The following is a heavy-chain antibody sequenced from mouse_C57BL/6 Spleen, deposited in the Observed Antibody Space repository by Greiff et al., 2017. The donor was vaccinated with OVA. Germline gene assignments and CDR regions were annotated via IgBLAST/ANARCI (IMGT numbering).Heavy chain of an antibody. CDR2: IYPRSGNT. V-gene: IGHV1-81*01. CDR3: AREARDDGYFDY. CDR1: GYTFTSYG. J-gene: IGHJ2*01. D-gene: IGHD2-12*01. Sequence: QVQLKESGAELARPGASVKLSCKASGYTFTSYGISWVKQRTGQGLEWIGEIYPRSGNTYYNEKFKGKATLTADKSSSTAYMELRSLTSEDSAVYFCAREARDDGYFDYWGQGTTLTVSS.